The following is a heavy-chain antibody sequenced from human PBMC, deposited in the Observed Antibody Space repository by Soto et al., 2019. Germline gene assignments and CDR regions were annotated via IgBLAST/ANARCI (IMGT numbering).Heavy chain of an antibody. J-gene: IGHJ5*02. D-gene: IGHD6-13*01. Sequence: SETLSLTCTVSGGSISSYYWSWIRQPAGKGLEWIGRIYTSGSTNYNPSLKSRVTMSVDTSKNQSSLKLSSVTAADPAVYYCAREIAAAKTADWFDPWSQGTLVTVSS. CDR3: AREIAAAKTADWFDP. CDR2: IYTSGST. CDR1: GGSISSYY. V-gene: IGHV4-4*07.